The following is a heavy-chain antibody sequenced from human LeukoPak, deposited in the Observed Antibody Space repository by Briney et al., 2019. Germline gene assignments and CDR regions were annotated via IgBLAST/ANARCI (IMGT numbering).Heavy chain of an antibody. J-gene: IGHJ4*02. V-gene: IGHV3-23*01. CDR3: AKDTMIMITFGGVDY. D-gene: IGHD3-16*01. CDR2: ICGSGGST. CDR1: GFTFSSYA. Sequence: GGSLRLSCAASGFTFSSYAMSWVRQAPGKGLEWVSAICGSGGSTYYADSVKGRFTNSRDNSNNTLYLQMNSLRAEDTAVYYCAKDTMIMITFGGVDYWGQGTLVTVSS.